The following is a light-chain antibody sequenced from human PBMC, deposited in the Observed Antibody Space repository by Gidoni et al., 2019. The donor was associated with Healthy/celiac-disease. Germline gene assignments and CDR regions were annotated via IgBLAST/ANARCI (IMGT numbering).Light chain of an antibody. CDR1: QGISSY. Sequence: DIQLPQSPSFLSASVGDRVTITCRASQGISSYLAWYQQKPGKAPKLLIYAASTLQSGVPSRFSGSGSGTEFTLTISSLQPEDFATYYCQQLNSYPGITFXQXTRLEIK. J-gene: IGKJ5*01. CDR2: AAS. V-gene: IGKV1-9*01. CDR3: QQLNSYPGIT.